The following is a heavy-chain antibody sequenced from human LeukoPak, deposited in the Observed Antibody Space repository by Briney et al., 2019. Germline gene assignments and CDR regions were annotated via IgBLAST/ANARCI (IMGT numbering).Heavy chain of an antibody. CDR2: ISHDGGNK. CDR1: GFTFSVYG. V-gene: IGHV3-30*03. Sequence: GGSLRLSCAASGFTFSVYGMHWVRQGPGKGLEWVALISHDGGNKNYTDSVKGRFTISRDNAKNSLYLQMNSLRAEDTAVYYCAREGWETYYDILTGYWNAFDIWGQGTMVTVSS. CDR3: AREGWETYYDILTGYWNAFDI. D-gene: IGHD3-9*01. J-gene: IGHJ3*02.